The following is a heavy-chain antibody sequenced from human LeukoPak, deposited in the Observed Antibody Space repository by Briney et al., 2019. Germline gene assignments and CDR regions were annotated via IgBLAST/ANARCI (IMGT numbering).Heavy chain of an antibody. J-gene: IGHJ6*04. CDR2: IGSSGNTI. V-gene: IGHV3-48*03. CDR3: ARVAPVGHYYDGMDV. D-gene: IGHD4-23*01. Sequence: PGGSLRLSCAASGFTFSSYEMNWVRQAPGKGLEWVSYIGSSGNTIYYADSVKGRFTISRDNGRNSLYLRMNSLRAEDTAVYYCARVAPVGHYYDGMDVWGKGTTVTVSS. CDR1: GFTFSSYE.